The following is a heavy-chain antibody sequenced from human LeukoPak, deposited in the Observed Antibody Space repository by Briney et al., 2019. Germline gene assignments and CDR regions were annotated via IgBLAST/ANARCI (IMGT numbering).Heavy chain of an antibody. J-gene: IGHJ4*02. CDR2: ISYDGSNK. Sequence: GGSLRLSCAASGFTFSSYAMHWVRQAPGKVLEWVAVISYDGSNKYYADSVKGRFTISRDNSKNTLYLQMNSLRAEDTAVYYCAKGGGSIGRSYYFDYWGQGTLVTVSS. D-gene: IGHD2-15*01. V-gene: IGHV3-30*04. CDR3: AKGGGSIGRSYYFDY. CDR1: GFTFSSYA.